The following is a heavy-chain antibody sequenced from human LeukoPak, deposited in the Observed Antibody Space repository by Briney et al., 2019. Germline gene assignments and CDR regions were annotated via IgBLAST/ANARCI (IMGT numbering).Heavy chain of an antibody. V-gene: IGHV4-4*02. Sequence: PSETLSLTCAVSGGSISSSNWWSWVRQPPGKGLEWIGEIYHSGSTYYNPSLKSRVTISVDTSKNQFSLKLSSVTAADTAVYYCARSLSSISSPSDYWGQGTLVTVSS. CDR2: IYHSGST. D-gene: IGHD2-2*01. J-gene: IGHJ4*02. CDR1: GGSISSSNW. CDR3: ARSLSSISSPSDY.